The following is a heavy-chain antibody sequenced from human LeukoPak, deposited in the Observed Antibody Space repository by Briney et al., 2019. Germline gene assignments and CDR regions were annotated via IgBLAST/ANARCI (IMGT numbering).Heavy chain of an antibody. V-gene: IGHV4-30-2*01. J-gene: IGHJ3*02. D-gene: IGHD6-19*01. CDR3: ARDRGSGWFEGAFDI. Sequence: PSQTLSLTCAVSGGSISSGGYSWSWIRQPPGKGLEWIGYIYHSGSTYYNPSLKSRVTISVDRSKNQFSLKLSSVTAADTAVYYCARDRGSGWFEGAFDIWGQGTMVTVSS. CDR1: GGSISSGGYS. CDR2: IYHSGST.